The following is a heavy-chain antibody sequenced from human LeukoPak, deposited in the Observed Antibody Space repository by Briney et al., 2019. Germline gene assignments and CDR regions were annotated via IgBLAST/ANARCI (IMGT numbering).Heavy chain of an antibody. CDR3: ARTISESSTAFDI. V-gene: IGHV2-70*11. CDR1: GFSLSTSGPC. Sequence: SGPTLVNPTQTLTLTCTFSGFSLSTSGPCVSWIRQPPGRALEWLASIDWDDDKYYSTSLKTRLTISKDTSKMQVVLTVTNVDPVDTATYYCARTISESSTAFDIWGQGTMVTVSS. D-gene: IGHD1-26*01. CDR2: IDWDDDK. J-gene: IGHJ3*02.